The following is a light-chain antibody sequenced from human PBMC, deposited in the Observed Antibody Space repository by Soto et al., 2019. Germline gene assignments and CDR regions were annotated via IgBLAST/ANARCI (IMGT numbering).Light chain of an antibody. CDR3: QQYDKWPGT. V-gene: IGKV3D-15*01. Sequence: EVLMTQSPATLSVSPGERATLSCRVSQSVSSKLAWYQRKPGQAPRLLLYATSTRATGIPARFIGSGSGTEFTLTISSLQSEDFALYFCQQYDKWPGTFGQGTKVEIK. J-gene: IGKJ1*01. CDR2: ATS. CDR1: QSVSSK.